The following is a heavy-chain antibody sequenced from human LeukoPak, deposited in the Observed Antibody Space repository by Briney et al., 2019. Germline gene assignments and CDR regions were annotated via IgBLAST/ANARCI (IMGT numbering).Heavy chain of an antibody. CDR2: IYYSGST. D-gene: IGHD3-3*01. V-gene: IGHV4-59*01. Sequence: SETLSLTCTVSGGSFSSYYWSWIRQPPGKGLEWIGYIYYSGSTNYNPSLKSRVTISVDTSKNQFSLKLSSVTAADTAVYYCARVTSEGYDFWSGYYTYYYYYYMDVWGKGTTVTVSS. CDR3: ARVTSEGYDFWSGYYTYYYYYYMDV. CDR1: GGSFSSYY. J-gene: IGHJ6*03.